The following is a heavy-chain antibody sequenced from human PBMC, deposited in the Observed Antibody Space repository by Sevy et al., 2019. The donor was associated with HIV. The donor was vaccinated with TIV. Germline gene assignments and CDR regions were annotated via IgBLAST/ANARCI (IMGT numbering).Heavy chain of an antibody. J-gene: IGHJ6*02. V-gene: IGHV3-74*01. CDR3: ARDKIYGMDV. CDR1: GFTFSIFW. Sequence: GGSLRLSCTASGFTFSIFWMHWVRQAPGKGLVWVSGINSDGRSTTYADSVKGRFTISRDNAKNTLYLQMNSLRDEDTAVYFCARDKIYGMDVWGQGTTVTVSS. CDR2: INSDGRST.